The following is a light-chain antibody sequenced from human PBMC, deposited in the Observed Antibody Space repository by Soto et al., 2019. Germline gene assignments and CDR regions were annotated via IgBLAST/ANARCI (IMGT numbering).Light chain of an antibody. V-gene: IGLV2-23*01. CDR2: EGS. CDR3: CSYAGGSWV. J-gene: IGLJ3*02. CDR1: SSDVGSYNL. Sequence: QSALTQPASVSGSPGQSITISCTGTSSDVGSYNLVSWYQQHPGKAPKLMIYEGSKRPSGVSNRFSDSKSGNTASLTISGLHAEDEANYYCCSYAGGSWVFGGGTKLTVL.